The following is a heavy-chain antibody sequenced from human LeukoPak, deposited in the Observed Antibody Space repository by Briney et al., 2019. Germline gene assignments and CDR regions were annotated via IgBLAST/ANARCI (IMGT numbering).Heavy chain of an antibody. J-gene: IGHJ3*02. Sequence: SETLSLTCAVYGGSFSGYYWSWIRQPPGKGLEWIGEINHSGSTNYNPSLKSRVTISVDTSKNQFSLKLSSVTAADTAVYYCARRISVAGGREDAFDIWGQGTMVTVSS. CDR3: ARRISVAGGREDAFDI. CDR1: GGSFSGYY. V-gene: IGHV4-34*01. D-gene: IGHD6-19*01. CDR2: INHSGST.